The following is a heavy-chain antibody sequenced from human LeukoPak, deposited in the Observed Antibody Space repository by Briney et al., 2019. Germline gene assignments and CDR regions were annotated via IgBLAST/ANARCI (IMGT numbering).Heavy chain of an antibody. Sequence: GRSLRLSCAASGFTFDDYAMHWVRHAPGKGLEWVSGISWNSGSIGYADSVKGRFTISRDNAKNSLYLQMNSLRAEDTALYYCARAFYSSGWYGFDYWGQGTLVTVSS. D-gene: IGHD6-19*01. CDR1: GFTFDDYA. CDR3: ARAFYSSGWYGFDY. J-gene: IGHJ4*02. V-gene: IGHV3-9*01. CDR2: ISWNSGSI.